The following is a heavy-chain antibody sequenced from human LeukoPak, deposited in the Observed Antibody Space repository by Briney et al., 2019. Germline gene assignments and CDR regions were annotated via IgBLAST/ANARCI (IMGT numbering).Heavy chain of an antibody. D-gene: IGHD3-3*01. Sequence: SETLSLTCTVSGGSISSGGYYWSWIRQPPGKGLEWIGYIYHSGSTYYNPSLKSRVTISVDRSKNQFSLKLSSVTAADTAVYYCARGDFGVVIMFDYWGQGTLVTVSS. J-gene: IGHJ4*02. V-gene: IGHV4-30-2*01. CDR3: ARGDFGVVIMFDY. CDR1: GGSISSGGYY. CDR2: IYHSGST.